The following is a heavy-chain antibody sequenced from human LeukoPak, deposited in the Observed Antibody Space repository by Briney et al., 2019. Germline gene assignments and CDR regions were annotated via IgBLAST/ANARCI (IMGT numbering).Heavy chain of an antibody. CDR3: AREITGYYYGMDV. D-gene: IGHD1-14*01. Sequence: SETLSLTCTVSGGAISSYYWNWIRQPAGKGLQWLGRLYSSGSTNFNPSLQSRVTMSVDTSKKQFSLKLSYVTAADTAVYYCAREITGYYYGMDVWGQGTTVTVSS. J-gene: IGHJ6*02. CDR1: GGAISSYY. CDR2: LYSSGST. V-gene: IGHV4-4*07.